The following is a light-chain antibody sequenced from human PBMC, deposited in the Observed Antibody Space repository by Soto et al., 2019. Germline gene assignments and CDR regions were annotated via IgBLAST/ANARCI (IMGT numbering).Light chain of an antibody. CDR3: QVWDSNTDHL. V-gene: IGLV3-21*02. CDR2: DDS. CDR1: NIGSRS. J-gene: IGLJ2*01. Sequence: SYELTQPPSVSVAPGQTATITCGGPNIGSRSVHWYQLKPRQAPVLVVFDDSDRPSGIPERFSGSNSGNTATLTINRVEGGDEADYFCQVWDSNTDHLLGGGTKLTVL.